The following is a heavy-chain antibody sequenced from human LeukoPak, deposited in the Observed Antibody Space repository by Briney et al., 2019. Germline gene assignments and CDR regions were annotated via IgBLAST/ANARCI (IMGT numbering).Heavy chain of an antibody. V-gene: IGHV3-11*04. Sequence: PGGSLRLSCAASGFTFSDYYMSWIRQAPGKGLEWVSYISSSGSTIYYADSVKGRFTISRDNAKNSLYLQMSSLRAEDTAVYYCARDRGTYYYDSSGYPGDYWGQGTLVTVSS. D-gene: IGHD3-22*01. CDR3: ARDRGTYYYDSSGYPGDY. CDR1: GFTFSDYY. J-gene: IGHJ4*02. CDR2: ISSSGSTI.